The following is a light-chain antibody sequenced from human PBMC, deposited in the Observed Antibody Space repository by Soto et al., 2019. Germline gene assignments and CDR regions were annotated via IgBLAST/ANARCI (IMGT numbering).Light chain of an antibody. J-gene: IGKJ1*01. Sequence: DIQLTQSPSTLPASVGDRVTINCRASQSISNWLAWYHQKPGTAPKLLIYHASTLESGVPSRFSGSGSGTEFTLTISSLQPDDFATYYCQQYNSYSWTFGQGTKVDIK. CDR3: QQYNSYSWT. V-gene: IGKV1-5*01. CDR1: QSISNW. CDR2: HAS.